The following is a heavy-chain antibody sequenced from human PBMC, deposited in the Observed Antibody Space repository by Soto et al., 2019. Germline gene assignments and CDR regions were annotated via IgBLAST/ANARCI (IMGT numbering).Heavy chain of an antibody. D-gene: IGHD4-4*01. J-gene: IGHJ6*02. V-gene: IGHV3-30*04. Sequence: PGGSLRLSCAASGFTFSDYAMHWVRQAPGKGLEWVAVMSNDGRNKYYADSVKGRFTISRDNFKNTLYLQMNGLRAEDSALYYCARDPRGCHSTYYYYGMDVWGQGTTVTVSS. CDR1: GFTFSDYA. CDR3: ARDPRGCHSTYYYYGMDV. CDR2: MSNDGRNK.